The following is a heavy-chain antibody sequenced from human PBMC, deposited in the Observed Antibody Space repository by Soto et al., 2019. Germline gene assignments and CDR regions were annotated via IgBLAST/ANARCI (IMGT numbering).Heavy chain of an antibody. CDR2: IYFTGIT. Sequence: SETLSLTCSVSGGSISSYYWSWIRQPLGKGLEWIGYIYFTGITTYNPSLKSRVTISVDTSTSQFSLNLSSVTTADTAVYYCASAKGYCSAGSCYGWFGPWGQGTLVTVSS. D-gene: IGHD2-15*01. J-gene: IGHJ5*02. CDR1: GGSISSYY. V-gene: IGHV4-59*12. CDR3: ASAKGYCSAGSCYGWFGP.